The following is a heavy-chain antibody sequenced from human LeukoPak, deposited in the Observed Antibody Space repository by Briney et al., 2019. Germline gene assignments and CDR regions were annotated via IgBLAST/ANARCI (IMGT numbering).Heavy chain of an antibody. CDR3: ARVGDGSFDI. CDR2: IYYSGNT. J-gene: IGHJ4*02. D-gene: IGHD1-26*01. V-gene: IGHV4-59*01. CDR1: GVSISSYY. Sequence: SETLSLTCTVSGVSISSYYWSWIRQSPGKGLEWIGYIYYSGNTNKNPSLKSRLIISIDTSKNQYSLKLSSVTAADTAVYYCARVGDGSFDIWGQGTLVTVSS.